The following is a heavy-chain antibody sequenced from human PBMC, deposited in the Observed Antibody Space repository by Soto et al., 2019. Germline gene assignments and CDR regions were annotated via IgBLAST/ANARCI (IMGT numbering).Heavy chain of an antibody. Sequence: GGSLRLSCAASGFTFDDYTMHWVRQAPGKGLEWVSLISWDGGSTYYADSVKGRFTISRDNSKNSLYLQMNSLRTEDTALYCCAKMSIGLDPWGQGTLVTVSS. CDR2: ISWDGGST. CDR3: AKMSIGLDP. V-gene: IGHV3-43*01. CDR1: GFTFDDYT. D-gene: IGHD6-6*01. J-gene: IGHJ5*02.